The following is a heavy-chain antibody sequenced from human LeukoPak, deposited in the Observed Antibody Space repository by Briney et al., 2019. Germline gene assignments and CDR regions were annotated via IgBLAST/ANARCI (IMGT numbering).Heavy chain of an antibody. V-gene: IGHV3-66*04. J-gene: IGHJ4*02. CDR2: THRGGDT. Sequence: GGSLRLSCVASGFTVSSNYMTWVRQAPGKGLELVSVTHRGGDTYHADSVKGRFIISRDHSKNTLYLQMNSLRVEDTAVYYCVSQLLQDPSLQKNDYWGQGTLVTVSS. CDR3: VSQLLQDPSLQKNDY. D-gene: IGHD2-15*01. CDR1: GFTVSSNY.